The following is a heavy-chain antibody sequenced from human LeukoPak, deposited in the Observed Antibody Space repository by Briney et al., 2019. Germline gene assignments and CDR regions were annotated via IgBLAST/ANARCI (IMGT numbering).Heavy chain of an antibody. CDR1: GLTLSSYA. D-gene: IGHD4-23*01. CDR3: AKDFRGNGYFFDY. CDR2: ISGSGDTS. V-gene: IGHV3-23*01. Sequence: GGSLRLSCAASGLTLSSYAVSWVRQAPGKGLKWVSAISGSGDTSFYADSVKGRFTISRDNSKNTLYLQMNSLSAEDTAVYYCAKDFRGNGYFFDYWGQGPWSPSPQ. J-gene: IGHJ4*02.